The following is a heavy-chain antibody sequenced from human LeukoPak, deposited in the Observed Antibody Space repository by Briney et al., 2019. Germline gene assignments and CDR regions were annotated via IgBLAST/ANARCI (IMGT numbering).Heavy chain of an antibody. D-gene: IGHD5-18*01. CDR1: GYTFTGYY. V-gene: IGHV1-2*02. CDR3: AREQDIGMVSALDY. J-gene: IGHJ4*02. Sequence: ASVKVSCKASGYTFTGYYIHWVRQAPGQGLEWMGWINPNSGGPNYAQKFQGRVTMTRDTSISTAYMELSRLRSDDTAVYYCAREQDIGMVSALDYWGQGTLVTVSS. CDR2: INPNSGGP.